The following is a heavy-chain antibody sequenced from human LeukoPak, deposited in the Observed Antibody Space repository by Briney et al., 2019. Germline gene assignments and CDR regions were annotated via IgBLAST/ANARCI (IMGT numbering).Heavy chain of an antibody. CDR2: IYYSGST. D-gene: IGHD6-25*01. Sequence: SETLSLTCTVSGGSISSSSYYWGWIRQPPGKGLEWIGSIYYSGSTYYNPSLKSRVTISVDTSKNQFSLKLSSVTAADTAVYYCAAGTAADYWGQGTLVIVSS. CDR1: GGSISSSSYY. CDR3: AAGTAADY. V-gene: IGHV4-39*01. J-gene: IGHJ4*02.